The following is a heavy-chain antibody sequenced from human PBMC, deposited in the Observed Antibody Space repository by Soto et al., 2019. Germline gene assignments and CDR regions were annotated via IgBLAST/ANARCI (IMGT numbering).Heavy chain of an antibody. D-gene: IGHD1-1*01. Sequence: GSLRLSCAASGFTLSDHYMRWIRQAPGKGLEWIGYSSNSGSFTRYADSVKGRFSISRDNAKSSMYMQISSLRGDDTATYYCVKSGDNYNRLDYWGQGTPVTVSS. CDR3: VKSGDNYNRLDY. CDR2: SSNSGSFT. J-gene: IGHJ4*02. CDR1: GFTLSDHY. V-gene: IGHV3-11*06.